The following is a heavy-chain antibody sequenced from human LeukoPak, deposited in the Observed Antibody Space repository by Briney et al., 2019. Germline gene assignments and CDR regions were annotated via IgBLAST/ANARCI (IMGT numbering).Heavy chain of an antibody. Sequence: ASVKVSCKASGYTFTNYLLHWVRQAPGQGLEWVGRITPSVDTTNYAQKFRDRVTMTRDTSTSTVYMELSSLRSEDTAVYHCVRDESSGYFDYWGQGTLVTVSS. CDR1: GYTFTNYL. CDR2: ITPSVDTT. J-gene: IGHJ4*02. V-gene: IGHV1-46*01. D-gene: IGHD3-22*01. CDR3: VRDESSGYFDY.